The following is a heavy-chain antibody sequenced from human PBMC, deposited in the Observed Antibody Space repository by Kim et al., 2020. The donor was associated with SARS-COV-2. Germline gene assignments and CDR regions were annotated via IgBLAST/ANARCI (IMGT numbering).Heavy chain of an antibody. CDR1: GGSISSYY. CDR2: IYYSGST. CDR3: ARDGRQDYGMDV. J-gene: IGHJ6*02. V-gene: IGHV4-59*01. Sequence: SETLSLTCTVSGGSISSYYWSWIRQPPGKGLEWIGYIYYSGSTNYNPSLKSRVTISVDTSKNQFSLKLSSVTAADTAVYYCARDGRQDYGMDVWGQGTTVTVSS.